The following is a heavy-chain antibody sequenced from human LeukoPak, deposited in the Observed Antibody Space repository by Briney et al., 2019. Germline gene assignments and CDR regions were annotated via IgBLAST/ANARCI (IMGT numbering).Heavy chain of an antibody. CDR3: ARDYYGMDV. CDR1: GFIFRSHT. CDR2: ISSTSGTI. J-gene: IGHJ6*02. Sequence: GGSLRLSCAAAGFIFRSHTMNWVRQGPGKGLEWVSYISSTSGTIYYADSVKGRFTISRDNAKNSLYLQMDSLRDEDTAVYYCARDYYGMDVWGQGTTVTVSS. V-gene: IGHV3-48*02.